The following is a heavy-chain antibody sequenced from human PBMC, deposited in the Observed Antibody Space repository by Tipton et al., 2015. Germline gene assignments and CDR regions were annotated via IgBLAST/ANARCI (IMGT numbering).Heavy chain of an antibody. CDR3: ARQFVGAIYNPDDAFDM. CDR2: IKNSGNT. V-gene: IGHV4-39*01. D-gene: IGHD1-26*01. J-gene: IGHJ3*02. CDR1: GGSISSTNYY. Sequence: TLSLTCTVSGGSISSTNYYWGWVRQPPGKGLEWIGNIKNSGNTYYNPSLKSRVTISVDTSKNQFSLNLDSVTAADTAVYYCARQFVGAIYNPDDAFDMWGQGTMVTVSS.